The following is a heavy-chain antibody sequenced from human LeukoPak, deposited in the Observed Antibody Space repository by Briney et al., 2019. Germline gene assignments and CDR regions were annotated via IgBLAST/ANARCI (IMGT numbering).Heavy chain of an antibody. D-gene: IGHD7-27*01. CDR1: GYTLTELF. Sequence: ASVKVSCKVSGYTLTELFMHWVRQAPGEGLEWMGGFDPEDGETIYAQKFQGRVTMTEDTSTDTAYMELSSLRSEDTAVYYCATRTGSDAFDIWGQGTMVTVSS. V-gene: IGHV1-24*01. CDR3: ATRTGSDAFDI. CDR2: FDPEDGET. J-gene: IGHJ3*02.